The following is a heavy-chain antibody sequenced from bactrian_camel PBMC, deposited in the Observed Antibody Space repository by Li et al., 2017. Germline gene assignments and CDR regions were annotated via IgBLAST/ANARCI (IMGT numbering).Heavy chain of an antibody. Sequence: HVQLVESGGDSMQPGGSLTLSCSTAGYAWYIYCMAWFRQAPGKEREGVASIDSDGEINYADSVNSRFVLSRDNANNILTLQMNSLNPDDSGMYYCAADGSSPCPSRLRGRTWPGYWGQGTQVTVS. V-gene: IGHV3S6*01. D-gene: IGHD4*01. CDR1: GYAWYIYC. CDR2: IDSDGEI. CDR3: AADGSSPCPSRLRGRTWPGY. J-gene: IGHJ6*01.